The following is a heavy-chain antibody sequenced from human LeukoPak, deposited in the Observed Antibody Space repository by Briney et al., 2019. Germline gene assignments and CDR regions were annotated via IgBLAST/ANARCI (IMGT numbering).Heavy chain of an antibody. CDR2: IYPGDSDT. V-gene: IGHV5-51*01. J-gene: IGHJ5*02. D-gene: IGHD3-3*01. CDR3: ARGTPYDFWSGPQNWFDP. Sequence: GESLKISCKGSGYSFTSYWIAWVRQMPGKGREWMGIIYPGDSDTRYSPSFQGQVTISADKSISTAYPQWSSLKASDTAMYYCARGTPYDFWSGPQNWFDPWGQGTLVTVSS. CDR1: GYSFTSYW.